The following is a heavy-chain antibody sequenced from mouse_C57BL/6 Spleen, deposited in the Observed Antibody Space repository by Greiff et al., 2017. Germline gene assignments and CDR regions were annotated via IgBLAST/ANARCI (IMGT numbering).Heavy chain of an antibody. CDR1: GYTFTSYT. J-gene: IGHJ4*01. D-gene: IGHD4-1*02. CDR2: INPSSGYT. V-gene: IGHV1-4*01. Sequence: VQLQQSGAELARPGASVKMSCKASGYTFTSYTMHWVKQRPGQGLEWIGYINPSSGYTKYNQKFKDKATLTADKSSSTAYMQLSSLTSEASAVYYCASQLGPYAMDYWGQGTSVTVSS. CDR3: ASQLGPYAMDY.